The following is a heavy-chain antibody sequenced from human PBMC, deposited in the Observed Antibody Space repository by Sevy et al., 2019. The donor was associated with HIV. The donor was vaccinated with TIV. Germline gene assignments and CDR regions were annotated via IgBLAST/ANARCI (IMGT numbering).Heavy chain of an antibody. CDR1: GFTFSNNG. D-gene: IGHD2-8*02. CDR2: MRNDGSSE. J-gene: IGHJ3*02. V-gene: IGHV3-30*02. CDR3: ARDRKVLLVVYAIPFDDFDM. Sequence: GVSLRLSCTASGFTFSNNGMHWVRQAPGKGLEWVAFMRNDGSSEYYADSVKGRFTISRDNSKNTLYLQMSGLRAEDTAVYYCARDRKVLLVVYAIPFDDFDMWGQGTMVTVSS.